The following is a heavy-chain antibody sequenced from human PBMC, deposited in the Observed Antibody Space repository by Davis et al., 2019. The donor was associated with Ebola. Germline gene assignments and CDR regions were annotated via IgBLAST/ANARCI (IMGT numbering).Heavy chain of an antibody. CDR2: IYYSGST. J-gene: IGHJ4*02. V-gene: IGHV4-59*01. D-gene: IGHD6-19*01. Sequence: MPSETLSLTCTVSGGSISSYSWSCIRQPPGKGLQWIGYIYYSGSTNYNPSLKSRVTISVDMSKNQFSLKLTSVTAADTAMYYCARDDIGWQFDYWGQGTLVTVSS. CDR1: GGSISSYS. CDR3: ARDDIGWQFDY.